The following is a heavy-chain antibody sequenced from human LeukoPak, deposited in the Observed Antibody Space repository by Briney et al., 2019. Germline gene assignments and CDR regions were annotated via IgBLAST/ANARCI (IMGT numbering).Heavy chain of an antibody. V-gene: IGHV3-30*02. CDR3: AKEPYTSDTYVYAMDV. CDR2: IRYDGSNK. J-gene: IGHJ6*02. Sequence: PGGSLRLSCAVSRFTFSSYGMHWVRQAPGQGLEWVSFIRYDGSNKYYADSVKGRFTISRDNSKNTMYLQMHSLRAEDTAVYYCAKEPYTSDTYVYAMDVWGQGTTVTVSS. D-gene: IGHD6-19*01. CDR1: RFTFSSYG.